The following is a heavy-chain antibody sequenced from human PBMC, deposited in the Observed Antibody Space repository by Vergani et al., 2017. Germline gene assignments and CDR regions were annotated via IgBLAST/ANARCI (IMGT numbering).Heavy chain of an antibody. CDR3: AKEDIVVVVAATPPGY. CDR2: ISGSGGST. V-gene: IGHV3-23*04. Sequence: EVQLVESGGGLVQPGGSLRLSCAASGFTVSSNYMSWVRQAPGKGLEWVSAISGSGGSTYYADSVKGRFTISRDNSKNTLYLQMNSLRAEDTAVYYCAKEDIVVVVAATPPGYWGQGTLVTVSS. CDR1: GFTVSSNY. D-gene: IGHD2-15*01. J-gene: IGHJ4*02.